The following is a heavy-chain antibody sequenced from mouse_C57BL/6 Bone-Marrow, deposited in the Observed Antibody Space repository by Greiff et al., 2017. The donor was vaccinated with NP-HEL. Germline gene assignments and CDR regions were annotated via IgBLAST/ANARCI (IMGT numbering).Heavy chain of an antibody. CDR2: IYPGSGST. Sequence: QVQLQQPGAELVKPGASVKMSCKASGYTFTSYWITWVKQRPGQGLEWIGDIYPGSGSTNYNEKFKSKATLTVDTSSSTAYMQLSSLTSEDSAVYYGARGGGYDGGFDYWGQGTTLTVSS. V-gene: IGHV1-55*01. CDR3: ARGGGYDGGFDY. J-gene: IGHJ2*01. CDR1: GYTFTSYW. D-gene: IGHD2-2*01.